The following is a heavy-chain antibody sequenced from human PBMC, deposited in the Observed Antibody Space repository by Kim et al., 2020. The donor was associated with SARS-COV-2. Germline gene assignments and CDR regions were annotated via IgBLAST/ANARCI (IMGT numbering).Heavy chain of an antibody. D-gene: IGHD6-19*01. V-gene: IGHV3-23*01. Sequence: GGSLRLSCAASGFTFSSRAMSWVRQAPGKGPEWVASVNSGGNAYYADSVKGRFTVSRDITTDTLYLQMNSLRAEDTALYFCSKDHPSSGWPAFDSWGQGT. J-gene: IGHJ4*02. CDR3: SKDHPSSGWPAFDS. CDR2: VNSGGNA. CDR1: GFTFSSRA.